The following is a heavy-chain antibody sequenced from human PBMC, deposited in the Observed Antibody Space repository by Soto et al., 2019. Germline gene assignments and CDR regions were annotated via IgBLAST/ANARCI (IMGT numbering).Heavy chain of an antibody. Sequence: PGGSLRLSCAAPGFTFSSYGMHWVRQAPGKGLEWVAVISYDGSNKYYADSVKGRFTISRDNSKNTLYLQMNSLRAEDTAVYYCAKDFQDTSYYYYYGMDVWGQGTTVTVSS. CDR1: GFTFSSYG. CDR3: AKDFQDTSYYYYYGMDV. J-gene: IGHJ6*02. CDR2: ISYDGSNK. V-gene: IGHV3-30*18. D-gene: IGHD2-15*01.